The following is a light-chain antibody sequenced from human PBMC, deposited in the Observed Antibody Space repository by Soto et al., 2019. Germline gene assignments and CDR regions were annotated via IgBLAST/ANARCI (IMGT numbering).Light chain of an antibody. J-gene: IGKJ1*01. Sequence: EIVMTQSPATLSVSPGERATLSCRASQSVGRDLAWYQQKPGQAPRLLIYGASTRATAITARFSGSGSGTEFTLTISSLQSEDFAVYYCQQYNNWPGTFGQGTPVEIK. V-gene: IGKV3-15*01. CDR3: QQYNNWPGT. CDR2: GAS. CDR1: QSVGRD.